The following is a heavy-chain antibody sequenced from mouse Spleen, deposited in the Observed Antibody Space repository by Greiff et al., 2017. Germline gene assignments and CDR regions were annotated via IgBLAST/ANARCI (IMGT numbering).Heavy chain of an antibody. D-gene: IGHD1-1*01. Sequence: EVKLQESGPGLVKPSRSLSLTCSVTGYSITSGYYWNWIRQFPGNKLEWMGYISYDGSNNYNPSLKNRISITRDTSKNQFFLKLNSVTTEDTATYYCARDYYDGFDYWGQGTTLTVSS. CDR1: GYSITSGYY. V-gene: IGHV3-6*01. CDR2: ISYDGSN. CDR3: ARDYYDGFDY. J-gene: IGHJ2*01.